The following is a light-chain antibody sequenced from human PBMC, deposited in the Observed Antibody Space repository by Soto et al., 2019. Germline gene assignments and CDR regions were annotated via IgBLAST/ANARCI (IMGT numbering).Light chain of an antibody. Sequence: QSVLTQPRSVSGSPGQSVTISCTGTSSDVGYYTYVSWYQQHPGKAPKLIIYDVTKRPSGVPDRFSGSKSGNTASLTISGLLAEDEADYCCCSYAGSFTWVFGGGTKVTVL. CDR2: DVT. CDR1: SSDVGYYTY. V-gene: IGLV2-11*01. J-gene: IGLJ3*02. CDR3: CSYAGSFTWV.